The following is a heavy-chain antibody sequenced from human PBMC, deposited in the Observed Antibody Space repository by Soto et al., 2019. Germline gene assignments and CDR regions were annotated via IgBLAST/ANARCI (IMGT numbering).Heavy chain of an antibody. D-gene: IGHD1-26*01. CDR1: GYRFTSYG. Sequence: ASVKVSCKASGYRFTSYGIGWVRQAPGQGLEWMAWISAYNGETHYAQKFQGRVTMTTDTSTSTSYMELRSLRSDDTAVYYCARDSGSYMYVSDWGQGTLVTVSS. CDR3: ARDSGSYMYVSD. V-gene: IGHV1-18*01. CDR2: ISAYNGET. J-gene: IGHJ4*02.